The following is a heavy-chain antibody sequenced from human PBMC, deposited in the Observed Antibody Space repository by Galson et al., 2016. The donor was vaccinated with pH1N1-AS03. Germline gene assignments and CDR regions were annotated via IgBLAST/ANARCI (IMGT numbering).Heavy chain of an antibody. CDR2: INHSGST. D-gene: IGHD7-27*01. CDR3: ARRANWGFTGRQNWFDP. J-gene: IGHJ5*02. V-gene: IGHV4-34*01. CDR1: GRSFSGYS. Sequence: SETLSLTCAVYGRSFSGYSCSWIRQSPGKGLEWIGEINHSGSTNYSPSLKNRVTISVDTSTNQFSLNLTSVTAADTAVYYCARRANWGFTGRQNWFDPWGQGTLVTVSS.